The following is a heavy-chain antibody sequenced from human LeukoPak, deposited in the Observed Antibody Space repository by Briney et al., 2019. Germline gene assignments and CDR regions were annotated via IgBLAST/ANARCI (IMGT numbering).Heavy chain of an antibody. Sequence: PGRSLRLSCAASGFTFSSYAMHWVRQAPGKGLEWVAVISYDGSNKYYADSVKGRFTISRDNSKNTLYLQMNSLRAEDTAVYYCARVTDYYDSSGYYWPNPFGYWGQGTLVTVSS. CDR2: ISYDGSNK. V-gene: IGHV3-30-3*01. CDR1: GFTFSSYA. D-gene: IGHD3-22*01. CDR3: ARVTDYYDSSGYYWPNPFGY. J-gene: IGHJ4*02.